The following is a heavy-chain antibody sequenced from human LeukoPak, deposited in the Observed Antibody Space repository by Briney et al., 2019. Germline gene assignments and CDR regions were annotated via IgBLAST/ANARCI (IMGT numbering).Heavy chain of an antibody. D-gene: IGHD2/OR15-2a*01. CDR1: EFTFSNYA. V-gene: IGHV3-23*01. Sequence: GGSLRLSCEVSEFTFSNYAMNWVRQAPGKGLEWVSSISESGDTTDYADSVKGRFTISRDNSKNTLYLQMNSLRAEDTAVYYCAKQYLDANWGQGTLVTVSS. J-gene: IGHJ4*02. CDR2: ISESGDTT. CDR3: AKQYLDAN.